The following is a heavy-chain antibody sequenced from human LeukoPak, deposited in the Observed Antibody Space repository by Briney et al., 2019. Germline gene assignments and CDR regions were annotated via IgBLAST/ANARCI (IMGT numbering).Heavy chain of an antibody. Sequence: ASVKVSCKASGYTFTGYYMHWVRQAPGQGLEWMGRINPNSGGTNYAQKFQGRVTMTRDTSISTAYMELSRLRSDDTAVYYCARGSFLPFLYYYDSSGSYFDYWGQGTLVTVSS. CDR1: GYTFTGYY. D-gene: IGHD3-22*01. CDR2: INPNSGGT. V-gene: IGHV1-2*06. J-gene: IGHJ4*02. CDR3: ARGSFLPFLYYYDSSGSYFDY.